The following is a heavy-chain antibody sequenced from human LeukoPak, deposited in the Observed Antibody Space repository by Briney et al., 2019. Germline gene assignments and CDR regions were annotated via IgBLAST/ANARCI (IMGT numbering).Heavy chain of an antibody. D-gene: IGHD5-12*01. J-gene: IGHJ4*02. V-gene: IGHV3-48*02. CDR2: ISSSSSTI. CDR1: GFTFSGYS. CDR3: ARTAYSGYEATFDY. Sequence: GGSLRLSCAASGFTFSGYSMNWVRQAPGKGLEWVSYISSSSSTIYYADSVKGRFTISRDNAKNSLYLQMNSLRDEDTAVYYCARTAYSGYEATFDYWGQGTLVTVSS.